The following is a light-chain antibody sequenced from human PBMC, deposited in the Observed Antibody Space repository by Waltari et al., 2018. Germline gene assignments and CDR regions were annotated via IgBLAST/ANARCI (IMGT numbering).Light chain of an antibody. CDR2: DAS. V-gene: IGKV3-11*01. CDR3: QQRSNWPIT. CDR1: QSVSSY. J-gene: IGKJ5*01. Sequence: EIVLTQSPATLPLSPGERATLSCRASQSVSSYLAWYQQKPGQAPRLLIYDASNRATGIPARFSGSGSGTDFTLTISSLEPEDFAVYYCQQRSNWPITFGQATRLEIK.